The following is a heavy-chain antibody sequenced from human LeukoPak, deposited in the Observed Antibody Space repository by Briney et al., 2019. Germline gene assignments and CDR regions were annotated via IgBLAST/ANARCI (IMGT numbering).Heavy chain of an antibody. V-gene: IGHV4-39*01. CDR1: GGSISSGGYY. Sequence: SETLSLTCTVSGGSISSGGYYWSWIRQYPGEGLEWIGYIYYSGSTYYNPSLKSRVTISVDTSQNQFSLKLSSVTAADTAVYYCARHEYSSSSFVFYWGQGTLVTVSS. CDR2: IYYSGST. CDR3: ARHEYSSSSFVFY. D-gene: IGHD6-6*01. J-gene: IGHJ4*02.